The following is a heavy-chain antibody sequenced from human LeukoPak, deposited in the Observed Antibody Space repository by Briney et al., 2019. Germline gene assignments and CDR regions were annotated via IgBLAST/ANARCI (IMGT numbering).Heavy chain of an antibody. D-gene: IGHD3-22*01. CDR3: AKVRGVDSSRSAFDI. CDR2: ISWNSGSI. Sequence: GGSLRLSCAASGFTFSSYAMHWVRQAPGKGLEWVSGISWNSGSIGYADSVKGRFTISRDNAKNSLYLQMNSLRAEDTALYYCAKVRGVDSSRSAFDIWGRGTMVTVSS. J-gene: IGHJ3*02. V-gene: IGHV3-9*01. CDR1: GFTFSSYA.